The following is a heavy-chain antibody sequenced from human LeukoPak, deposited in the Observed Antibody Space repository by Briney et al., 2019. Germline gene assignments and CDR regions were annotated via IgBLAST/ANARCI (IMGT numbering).Heavy chain of an antibody. CDR3: ARVVADTACFDF. V-gene: IGHV4-4*02. CDR2: IYHSGKT. J-gene: IGHJ4*02. D-gene: IGHD6-19*01. Sequence: PSGTLSLTCAVSGGSISSSNWWSWVRQPPGKGLEWIGEIYHSGKTNYDPSLKSRVTLSVDKSKNQLSLKLSSVTAADPAVYYCARVVADTACFDFWGQGTLVTVSS. CDR1: GGSISSSNW.